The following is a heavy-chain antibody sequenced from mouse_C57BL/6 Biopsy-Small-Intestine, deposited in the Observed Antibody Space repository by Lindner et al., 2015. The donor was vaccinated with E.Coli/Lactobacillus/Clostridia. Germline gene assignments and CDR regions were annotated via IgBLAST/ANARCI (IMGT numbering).Heavy chain of an antibody. CDR3: AREDYGSTYGWYFDV. V-gene: IGHV5-17*01. CDR1: GFTFSDYG. Sequence: VQLQESGGGLVKPGGSLKLSCAASGFTFSDYGMHWVRQAPEKGLEWVAYITAGSSPIYYTDTVKGRFTISRDNAKNTLFLQMTSLRSEDTAMYSCAREDYGSTYGWYFDVWGTGTTVTVSS. D-gene: IGHD1-1*01. J-gene: IGHJ1*03. CDR2: ITAGSSPI.